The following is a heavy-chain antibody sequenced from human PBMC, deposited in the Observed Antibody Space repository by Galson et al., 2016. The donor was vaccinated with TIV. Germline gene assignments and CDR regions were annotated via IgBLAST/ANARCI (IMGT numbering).Heavy chain of an antibody. CDR1: GFSFQNYA. CDR2: IDWNGENI. V-gene: IGHV3-9*01. D-gene: IGHD3-22*01. Sequence: SLRLSCASSGFSFQNYAIHWVRQPPGKGLEWVSGIDWNGENIGYADSVKGRFTISRDNPKNTLYLQMSSLRAEDTAVYFCAKMDSSGFDYVRRFDFWGQGTLATVSS. CDR3: AKMDSSGFDYVRRFDF. J-gene: IGHJ4*02.